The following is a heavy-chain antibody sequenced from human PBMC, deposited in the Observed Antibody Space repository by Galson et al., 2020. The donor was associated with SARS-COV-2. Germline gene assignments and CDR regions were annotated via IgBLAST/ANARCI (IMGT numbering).Heavy chain of an antibody. Sequence: SVKVSCKASRDNFNSFAFNWVRQAPGQGLEWLGGIMPLFGTTNYAQKFQGSVTITADESPSTAYMDLRRLRSEDTAVYFCARSRDIVVEPTDCDPCDIWGQGTLVTVSS. CDR3: ARSRDIVVEPTDCDPCDI. D-gene: IGHD5-12*01. CDR2: IMPLFGTT. CDR1: RDNFNSFA. J-gene: IGHJ3*02. V-gene: IGHV1-69*13.